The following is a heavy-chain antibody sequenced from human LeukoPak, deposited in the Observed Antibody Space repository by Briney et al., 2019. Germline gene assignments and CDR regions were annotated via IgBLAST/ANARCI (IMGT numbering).Heavy chain of an antibody. J-gene: IGHJ6*03. D-gene: IGHD5-18*01. CDR2: IKSDGSIT. Sequence: GGSLRLSCAASGFTFSSYWMHWVRQAPGKGLVGVSRIKSDGSITSYADSVKGRFTISRDNAKNTLYLQMNSLRAEDTAVYYCARDLAVDTAMVTQYYYYYMDVWGKGTTVTISS. CDR1: GFTFSSYW. V-gene: IGHV3-74*01. CDR3: ARDLAVDTAMVTQYYYYYMDV.